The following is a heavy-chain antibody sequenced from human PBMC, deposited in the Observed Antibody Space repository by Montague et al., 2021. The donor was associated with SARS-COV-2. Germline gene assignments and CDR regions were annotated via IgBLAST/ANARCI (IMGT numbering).Heavy chain of an antibody. D-gene: IGHD3-16*02. Sequence: SLRLSCAASGFTFSNYDMNWVRQAPGKGPEWISYISTSAYTTSYAGSVKGRFTISRDNGKNSLYLQMNSLRVEDTAVYYCTRDYRSIAGDGLDIWGQETKVTVSS. CDR2: ISTSAYTT. J-gene: IGHJ3*02. V-gene: IGHV3-48*03. CDR3: TRDYRSIAGDGLDI. CDR1: GFTFSNYD.